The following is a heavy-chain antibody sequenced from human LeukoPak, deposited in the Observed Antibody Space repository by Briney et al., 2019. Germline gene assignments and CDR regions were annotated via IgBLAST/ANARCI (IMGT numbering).Heavy chain of an antibody. D-gene: IGHD3-10*01. Sequence: GASVNVSFKTSGYTFTINGISWVRQAPGQGLEWMGWISTYSGNTNYAQKFQGRVTLTTDTSTSTAYMELKSLRSDDTAVYYCARDITMVPDVWGQGTTVTVSS. J-gene: IGHJ6*02. V-gene: IGHV1-18*01. CDR2: ISTYSGNT. CDR1: GYTFTING. CDR3: ARDITMVPDV.